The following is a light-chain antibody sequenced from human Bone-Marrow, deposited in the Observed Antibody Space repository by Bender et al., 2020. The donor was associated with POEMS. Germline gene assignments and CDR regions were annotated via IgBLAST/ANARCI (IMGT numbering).Light chain of an antibody. Sequence: QSVLTQPPSASGTPGQRVTISCSGGSSNIGAHAVNWYQHLPGPAPKLLIYSSHRRPSEVPDRFSGSRSGTSASLAISGLQYEDEADYYCAVWDDSLNGWVFGGGTKLTVL. CDR2: SSH. J-gene: IGLJ3*02. CDR3: AVWDDSLNGWV. CDR1: SSNIGAHA. V-gene: IGLV1-44*01.